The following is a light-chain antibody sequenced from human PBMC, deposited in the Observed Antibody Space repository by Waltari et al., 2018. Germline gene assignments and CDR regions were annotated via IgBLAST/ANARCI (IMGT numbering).Light chain of an antibody. CDR2: DVS. CDR1: STDLGYYNY. J-gene: IGLJ2*01. CDR3: SSYTTTSDVV. V-gene: IGLV2-14*03. Sequence: QSALTQPVSVSGSPGQSLTISCTGTSTDLGYYNYVSWYQQHPGKAPKLLIYDVSNRPSGVSNRFSGSKSGNTASLTISGLQTEDETDYYCSSYTTTSDVVFGGGTKVTVL.